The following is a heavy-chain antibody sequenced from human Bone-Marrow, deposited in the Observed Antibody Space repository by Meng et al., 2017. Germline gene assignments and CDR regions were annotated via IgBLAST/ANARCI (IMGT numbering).Heavy chain of an antibody. V-gene: IGHV3-15*01. D-gene: IGHD6-13*01. CDR2: IKSKPDGETI. CDR3: ARDSRRRHVFRPNTPLVPDYFDY. Sequence: GGSLRLSCEGSGFTFSNAYMTWVRQVPGKRLEWVGRIKSKPDGETIDYAAPVKGRFTISRDNSKNTLYLQMNSLRSEDTAVYYCARDSRRRHVFRPNTPLVPDYFDYWGQGTLVTVSS. J-gene: IGHJ4*02. CDR1: GFTFSNAY.